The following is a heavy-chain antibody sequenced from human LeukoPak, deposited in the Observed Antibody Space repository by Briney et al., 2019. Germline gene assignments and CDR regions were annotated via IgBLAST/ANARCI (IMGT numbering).Heavy chain of an antibody. Sequence: ASVKVSCKVSGYXLTELSMHWVRQAPGKGLEWMGGFDPEDGETVYAQKFQGRVTMTEDTSTDTAYMEVSSLRSEDTAVYYCATDFLMIRRVRDYWGQGTLVTVSS. J-gene: IGHJ4*02. D-gene: IGHD3-10*01. CDR2: FDPEDGET. CDR3: ATDFLMIRRVRDY. CDR1: GYXLTELS. V-gene: IGHV1-24*01.